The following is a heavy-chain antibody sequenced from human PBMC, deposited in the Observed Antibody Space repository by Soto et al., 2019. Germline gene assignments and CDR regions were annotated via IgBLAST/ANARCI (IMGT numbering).Heavy chain of an antibody. J-gene: IGHJ3*02. CDR2: ISHSGTT. V-gene: IGHV4-4*02. Sequence: SETLSLTCAVSGGSITHDNWWNWARQPPGKGLEWIGEISHSGTTNYNPSLKSRVTISVDMSKNQLSLKLTSVTAADTAVYYCAKDHTGADAFDIWGQGIMVTVSS. CDR3: AKDHTGADAFDI. D-gene: IGHD7-27*01. CDR1: GGSITHDNW.